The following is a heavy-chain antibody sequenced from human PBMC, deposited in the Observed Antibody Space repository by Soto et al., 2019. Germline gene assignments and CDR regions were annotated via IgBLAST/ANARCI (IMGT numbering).Heavy chain of an antibody. CDR1: GNVFSCHW. Sequence: GGSLRLSCLASGNVFSCHWVHWVRQVPGKGLEWVSGISGEGWTIKYADSVKGRFTISRDNSKNTLYLQMNSLRAEDTAVYYCAKDRSPPNWNYGRYYYGMDVWGQGTTVTVSS. V-gene: IGHV3-74*01. D-gene: IGHD1-7*01. J-gene: IGHJ6*02. CDR2: ISGEGWTI. CDR3: AKDRSPPNWNYGRYYYGMDV.